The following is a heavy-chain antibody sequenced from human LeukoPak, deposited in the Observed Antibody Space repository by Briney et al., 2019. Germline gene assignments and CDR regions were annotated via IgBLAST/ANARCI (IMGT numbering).Heavy chain of an antibody. Sequence: ASGFTFSSXXXXXVRXXPGKGLEWVSAISGSGGSTYYADSVKGRFTISRDNSKNTLYLQMNSLRAEDTAVYYCAKDMDYWGQGTLVTVSS. V-gene: IGHV3-23*01. CDR2: ISGSGGST. CDR3: AKDMDY. J-gene: IGHJ4*02. CDR1: GFTFSSXX.